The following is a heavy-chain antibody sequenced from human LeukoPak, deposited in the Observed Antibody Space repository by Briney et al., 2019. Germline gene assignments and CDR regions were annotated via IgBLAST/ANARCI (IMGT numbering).Heavy chain of an antibody. CDR2: IYYSGSN. Sequence: SSETLSLTCTVSGGSISSSSYYWGWIRQPQGKGVGWIGSIYYSGSNYYNPSMKSGITISVDTSKNPFSLKLSSVTAADTAVYFCARPRAPPTYYDSSGYYNYWGQGTLVTVSS. J-gene: IGHJ4*02. CDR3: ARPRAPPTYYDSSGYYNY. CDR1: GGSISSSSYY. D-gene: IGHD3-22*01. V-gene: IGHV4-39*02.